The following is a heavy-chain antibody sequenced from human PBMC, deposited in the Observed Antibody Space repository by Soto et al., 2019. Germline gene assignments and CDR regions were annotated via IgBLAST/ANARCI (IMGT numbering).Heavy chain of an antibody. Sequence: GGSLRLSCAASGFTFSSYAMTWVRQAPGKGLEWVSAISGGGDSTYYADSVKGRFTISRDNSKNTLYLQMNSLRAEDTAVYYCATCSGGSCYHPFDYWGQGTQVTVS. D-gene: IGHD2-15*01. J-gene: IGHJ4*02. CDR3: ATCSGGSCYHPFDY. CDR2: ISGGGDST. V-gene: IGHV3-23*01. CDR1: GFTFSSYA.